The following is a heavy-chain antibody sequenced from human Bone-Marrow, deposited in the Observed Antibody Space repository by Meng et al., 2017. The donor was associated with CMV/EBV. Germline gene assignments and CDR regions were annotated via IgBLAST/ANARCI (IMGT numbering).Heavy chain of an antibody. CDR2: IYYSGST. D-gene: IGHD3-3*01. Sequence: GYISSGGYYWSWIRQHPGKGLEWIGYIYYSGSTYYNPSLKSRVTISVDTSKNQFSLKLSSVTAADTAVYYCARVPPDYDFWSGCFDYWGQGTLVTVSS. V-gene: IGHV4-31*02. J-gene: IGHJ4*02. CDR1: GYISSGGYY. CDR3: ARVPPDYDFWSGCFDY.